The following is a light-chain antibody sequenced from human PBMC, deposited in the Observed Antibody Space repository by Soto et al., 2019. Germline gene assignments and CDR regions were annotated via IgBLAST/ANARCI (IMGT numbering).Light chain of an antibody. CDR3: QQYGSSPRT. CDR2: GAS. J-gene: IGKJ5*01. CDR1: QSVSSNY. V-gene: IGKV3-20*01. Sequence: EIVLTQSPGTLSLSPGERATLSCRASQSVSSNYLAWYQQKPGQAPRLLIYGASSRATGIPDRFSGSGSGTDLTITISRLEPEDFEVYYCQQYGSSPRTLGQGTRLEIK.